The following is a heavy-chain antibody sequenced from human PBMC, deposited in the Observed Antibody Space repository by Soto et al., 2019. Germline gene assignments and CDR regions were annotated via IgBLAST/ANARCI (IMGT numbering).Heavy chain of an antibody. CDR2: IFYSGST. CDR1: GVSLTSGTYY. J-gene: IGHJ4*02. Sequence: QVQLQESGPGLVKPSQTLSLTCSVSGVSLTSGTYYWSWIRQHPGKGLEWIGYIFYSGSTDYNPSLKSRVNISVDTSKNQCSLKLRSVTAADTAVYYCASTEDFFDYWGQGTLVTVSS. V-gene: IGHV4-31*03. CDR3: ASTEDFFDY.